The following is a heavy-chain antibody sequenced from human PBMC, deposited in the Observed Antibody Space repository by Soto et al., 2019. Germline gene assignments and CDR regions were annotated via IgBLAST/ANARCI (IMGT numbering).Heavy chain of an antibody. D-gene: IGHD2-2*01. J-gene: IGHJ6*02. CDR3: ARVVVVVPTRKYYYGMDV. CDR2: IIPIFGTA. V-gene: IGHV1-69*13. CDR1: GGTFSSYA. Sequence: SVKVSCKASGGTFSSYAISWVRQAPGQGLEWMGGIIPIFGTANYAQKFQGRVTITADESTSTAYMELSSLRSEDTAVYYCARVVVVVPTRKYYYGMDVWGQGTTVTVSS.